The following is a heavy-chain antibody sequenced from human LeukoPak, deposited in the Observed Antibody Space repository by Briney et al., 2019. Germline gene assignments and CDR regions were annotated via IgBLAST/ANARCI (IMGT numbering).Heavy chain of an antibody. J-gene: IGHJ5*02. D-gene: IGHD1-1*01. Sequence: SETLSLTCNVPGDPVSTNYYYWAWFRQPPGEGLAWIGSFFHDGRTYYNSSLNSRLTISVDTSRNPFSLRLTSVTAADTAVHYCRRRRADWKVNWYDPWGQGTLATVSS. CDR2: FFHDGRT. V-gene: IGHV4-39*01. CDR1: GDPVSTNYYY. CDR3: RRRRADWKVNWYDP.